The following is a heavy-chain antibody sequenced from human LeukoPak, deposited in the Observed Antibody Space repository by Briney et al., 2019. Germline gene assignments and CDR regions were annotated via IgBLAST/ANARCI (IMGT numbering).Heavy chain of an antibody. CDR3: ARVWFGYFFQ. V-gene: IGHV3-30*02. Sequence: GGSLRLSCAASGFTFSSYWMHWVRQAPGKGLEWVAYILYDEYYADSVKGRFTISKDTSNNTVYLQMNSVTVEDTAVYYCARVWFGYFFQWGQGALVTVSS. J-gene: IGHJ4*02. D-gene: IGHD3-10*01. CDR2: ILYDE. CDR1: GFTFSSYW.